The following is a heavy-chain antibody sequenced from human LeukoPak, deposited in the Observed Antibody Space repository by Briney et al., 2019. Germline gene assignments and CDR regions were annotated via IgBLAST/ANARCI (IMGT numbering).Heavy chain of an antibody. Sequence: GGSLRLSCSASGFTFSNNAMHWVRQAPGKGLDYVSAISGNGDNTDYADSVKGRFTISRDNSKNTLYLQMSSLRAEDTAVYYCVKESLDCWGQGTLVTVPS. J-gene: IGHJ4*02. CDR3: VKESLDC. CDR1: GFTFSNNA. CDR2: ISGNGDNT. V-gene: IGHV3-64D*09.